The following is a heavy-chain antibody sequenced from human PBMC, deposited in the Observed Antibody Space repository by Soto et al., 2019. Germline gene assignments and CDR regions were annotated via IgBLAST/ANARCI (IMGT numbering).Heavy chain of an antibody. J-gene: IGHJ4*02. CDR3: AKLLAGKFSDN. CDR2: ISSGGANT. Sequence: EVQLLESGGGLVQPGGSLRLSCAASGFTFSNNSMTWVRQAPGKGLEWVSAISSGGANTYYADSVKGRFTISRDNSKNPLYLQMSSLRAEDTAVYYCAKLLAGKFSDNWCQGSLVTVSS. V-gene: IGHV3-23*01. CDR1: GFTFSNNS.